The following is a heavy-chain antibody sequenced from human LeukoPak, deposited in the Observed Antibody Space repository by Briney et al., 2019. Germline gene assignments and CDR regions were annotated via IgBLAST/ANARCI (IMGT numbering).Heavy chain of an antibody. Sequence: PLASVKVSCKASGYTFTSYAMHWVRQATGQGLEWMGWMNPNSGNTGYAQKFQGRVTITRNTSISTAYMELSSLRSEDTAVYYCARSGYWNSPGEYYMDVWGKGTTVTVSS. J-gene: IGHJ6*03. CDR3: ARSGYWNSPGEYYMDV. CDR1: GYTFTSYA. V-gene: IGHV1-8*03. CDR2: MNPNSGNT. D-gene: IGHD1-7*01.